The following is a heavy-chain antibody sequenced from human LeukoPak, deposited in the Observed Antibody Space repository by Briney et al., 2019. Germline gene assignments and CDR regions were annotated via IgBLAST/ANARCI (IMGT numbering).Heavy chain of an antibody. J-gene: IGHJ5*02. CDR2: IYYTGSA. Sequence: SETLSLTCTVSGDSITTSIYYWGWIRQAPGKGLEWIGTIYYTGSAYHNPSLKSRVTISVDTSKNQFSLKLSSVTAADTAVYFCARRMWSGENWFDPWGQGTLVTVSS. D-gene: IGHD2-21*01. CDR1: GDSITTSIYY. CDR3: ARRMWSGENWFDP. V-gene: IGHV4-39*01.